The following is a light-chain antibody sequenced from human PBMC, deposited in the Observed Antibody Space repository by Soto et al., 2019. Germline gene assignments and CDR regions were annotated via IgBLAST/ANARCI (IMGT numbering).Light chain of an antibody. CDR2: ATS. V-gene: IGKV1-39*01. J-gene: IGKJ4*01. Sequence: DIQLTQSPSSLFASVGDSVTITCRASQTITTYLHWYRQKPGKATTLLIYATSSLQSGVPSRFSGSGSETEFTLAISSLQPEDFATYFCQQFCSAPLTFGGGTKVEIK. CDR1: QTITTY. CDR3: QQFCSAPLT.